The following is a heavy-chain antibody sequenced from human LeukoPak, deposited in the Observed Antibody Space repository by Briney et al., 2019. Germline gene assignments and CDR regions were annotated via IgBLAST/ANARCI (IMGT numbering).Heavy chain of an antibody. CDR2: IYYSGST. Sequence: SQTLSLTCTVSARSISSSSYYWGWIRQPPGKGLEWIASIYYSGSTYYNPSLKSRVTISVETSKNPFSLRLSSVTAADTAVYYCARLSQYDGRGDWGQGTLVTVSS. J-gene: IGHJ4*02. V-gene: IGHV4-39*01. CDR3: ARLSQYDGRGD. CDR1: ARSISSSSYY. D-gene: IGHD3-22*01.